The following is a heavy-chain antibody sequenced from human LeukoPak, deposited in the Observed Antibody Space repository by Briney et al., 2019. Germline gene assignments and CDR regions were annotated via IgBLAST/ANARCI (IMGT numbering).Heavy chain of an antibody. D-gene: IGHD6-13*01. CDR2: INGDGSTT. V-gene: IGHV3-74*01. J-gene: IGHJ3*02. CDR1: GFTFGSYW. Sequence: GGSLRLSCAASGFTFGSYWMHWVRQAPGKGLVWVSRINGDGSTTTYADSVKGRFTISRDNAKNTLYLQMNSLRAEDTAVYYCARDRPYSSSWSNDAFDIWGQGTMVTVSS. CDR3: ARDRPYSSSWSNDAFDI.